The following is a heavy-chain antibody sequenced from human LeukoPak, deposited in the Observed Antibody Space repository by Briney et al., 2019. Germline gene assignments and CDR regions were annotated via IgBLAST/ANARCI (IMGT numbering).Heavy chain of an antibody. V-gene: IGHV3-30*18. CDR2: ISYDGSNK. D-gene: IGHD3-9*01. Sequence: GGSLRLSCAASGFTFSSYGMHWVRQAPGKGLEWVALISYDGSNKYYADSVKGRFTISRDNSKNTLYLQMNSLRAEDTAVYYCAKDLMTLDILTLLFDYWGQGTLVTVSS. CDR3: AKDLMTLDILTLLFDY. CDR1: GFTFSSYG. J-gene: IGHJ4*02.